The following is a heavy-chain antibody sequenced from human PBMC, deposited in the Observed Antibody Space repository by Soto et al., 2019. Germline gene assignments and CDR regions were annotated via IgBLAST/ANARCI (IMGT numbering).Heavy chain of an antibody. CDR1: GFTFSGYS. CDR2: INTNGVNT. Sequence: EVQLVESGGGLVQPGGSLRLSCAASGFTFSGYSMFWVRQAPGKGLEYVSAINTNGVNTFYAKSVKGRFTISRDNSKKTMYLQMGSLRAEDMAVYYCARGRVEDSSGWATYFDYWGQGTLVTVSS. J-gene: IGHJ4*02. D-gene: IGHD6-19*01. V-gene: IGHV3-64*01. CDR3: ARGRVEDSSGWATYFDY.